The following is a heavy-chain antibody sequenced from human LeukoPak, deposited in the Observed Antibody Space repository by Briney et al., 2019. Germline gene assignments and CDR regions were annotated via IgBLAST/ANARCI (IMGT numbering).Heavy chain of an antibody. CDR2: ISAYNGNT. Sequence: GASVKVSCKASGYTFTSYGISWVRQAPGQGLEWMGWISAYNGNTNYAQKLQGRVTMTRDTSISTAYMELSRLRSDDTAVYYCARDGGSSWPSYYYYYMDVWGKGTTVTVSS. D-gene: IGHD6-13*01. CDR3: ARDGGSSWPSYYYYYMDV. J-gene: IGHJ6*03. CDR1: GYTFTSYG. V-gene: IGHV1-18*01.